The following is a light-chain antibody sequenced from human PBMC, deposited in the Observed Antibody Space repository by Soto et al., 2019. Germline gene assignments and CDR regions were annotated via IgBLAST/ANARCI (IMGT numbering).Light chain of an antibody. CDR2: AAS. CDR3: QQYSYYRK. Sequence: IRFTHSPGTVSLYPGGRVTLTCRASQSISSNHLAWYPHNPGQAPRPLMFAASKTAPGIPDRFSGSGSGTDFTLTISSLQPDDSATYYCQQYSYYRKFGQGTKVDI. CDR1: QSISSNH. V-gene: IGKV3-20*01. J-gene: IGKJ1*01.